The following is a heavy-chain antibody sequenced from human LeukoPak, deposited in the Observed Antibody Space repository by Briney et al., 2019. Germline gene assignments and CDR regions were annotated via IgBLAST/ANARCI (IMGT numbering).Heavy chain of an antibody. CDR1: GGSFSGYY. CDR3: ARTLGPPPYYYYYMDV. Sequence: PSETLSLTCAVYGGSFSGYYWSWIRQPPGKGLEWIGEINHSGSTNYNPSLKSRVTISVDTSKNQFSLKLSSVTAADTAVYYCARTLGPPPYYYYYMDVWGKGTTVTISS. J-gene: IGHJ6*03. V-gene: IGHV4-34*01. D-gene: IGHD3/OR15-3a*01. CDR2: INHSGST.